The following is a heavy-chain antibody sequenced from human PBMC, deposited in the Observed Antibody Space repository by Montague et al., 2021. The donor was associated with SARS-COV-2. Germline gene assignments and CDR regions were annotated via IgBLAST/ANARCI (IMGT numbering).Heavy chain of an antibody. CDR2: IYYSGST. CDR1: GGSIISSSYF. CDR3: ARAFIAAAGTTSFDY. J-gene: IGHJ4*02. D-gene: IGHD6-13*01. V-gene: IGHV4-39*01. Sequence: SETLSLTCTVSGGSIISSSYFWGWIRQPPGKGLEWIGSIYYSGSTYYNPSLKSRVTISVDTSKNQFSLKLSSVTAADTAVYYCARAFIAAAGTTSFDYWGQGTLVTVSS.